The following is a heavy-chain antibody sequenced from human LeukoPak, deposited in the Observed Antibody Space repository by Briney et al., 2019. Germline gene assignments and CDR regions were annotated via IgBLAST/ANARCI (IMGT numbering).Heavy chain of an antibody. CDR1: GFTVSSNY. CDR2: IYSGGST. V-gene: IGHV3-66*01. D-gene: IGHD3-22*01. CDR3: GRGPPEHNYYDSSGYLD. J-gene: IGHJ4*02. Sequence: GGSLRLPCAASGFTVSSNYMSWVRQAPGKGLEWVSVIYSGGSTYYADSVKGRFTISRDNSKNTLYLQMNSLRAEDTAVYYCGRGPPEHNYYDSSGYLDWGQGTLVTVSS.